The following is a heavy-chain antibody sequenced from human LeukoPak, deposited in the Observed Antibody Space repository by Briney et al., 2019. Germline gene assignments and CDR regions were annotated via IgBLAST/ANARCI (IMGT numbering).Heavy chain of an antibody. CDR3: TTATVTTKFDY. CDR1: GFTFSNAL. J-gene: IGHJ4*02. V-gene: IGHV3-15*01. D-gene: IGHD4-17*01. CDR2: IKSKTDGGTT. Sequence: GGCPRLSCAASGFTFSNALMSWVRQAPGKGLGWGGRIKSKTDGGTTDYAAPVKGRFTISRDDSKNTLYLQMNSLKTEDTAVYYCTTATVTTKFDYWGQGTLVTVSS.